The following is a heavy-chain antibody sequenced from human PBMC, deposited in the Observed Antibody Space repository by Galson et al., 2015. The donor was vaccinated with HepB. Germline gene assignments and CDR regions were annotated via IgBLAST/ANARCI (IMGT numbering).Heavy chain of an antibody. CDR3: ARDLRPTNFGVFTLDY. J-gene: IGHJ4*02. D-gene: IGHD3-3*01. Sequence: SVKVSCKGSGFTFIGYNIHWVRPAPGQGLEWLGRINPNGGATTYAHKFQGRLTLTRATSTNTAYLELTSLNPDDSAIYYCARDLRPTNFGVFTLDYWGQGTLVTVSS. V-gene: IGHV1-2*06. CDR2: INPNGGAT. CDR1: GFTFIGYN.